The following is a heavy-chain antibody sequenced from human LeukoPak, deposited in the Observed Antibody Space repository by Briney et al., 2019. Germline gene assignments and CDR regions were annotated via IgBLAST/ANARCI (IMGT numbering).Heavy chain of an antibody. CDR1: GFTFSSYE. V-gene: IGHV3-48*03. CDR3: ARPPAGSYSREDY. J-gene: IGHJ4*02. D-gene: IGHD1-26*01. Sequence: PGGSLRLSCAASGFTFSSYEMNWVRQAPGKGLEWVSYISSSGSTIYYADSVKGRFTISRDNAKNSLYLQMNSLRAEDTAVYYCARPPAGSYSREDYWGQGTLVTVSS. CDR2: ISSSGSTI.